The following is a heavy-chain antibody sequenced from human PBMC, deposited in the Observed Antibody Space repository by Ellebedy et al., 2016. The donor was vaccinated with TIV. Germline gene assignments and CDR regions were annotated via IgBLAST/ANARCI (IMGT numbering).Heavy chain of an antibody. CDR2: IKEDGSEK. Sequence: GGSLRLSCAASGFSFRSFWMSWVRQSPGKGLEWVANIKEDGSEKHYVDSVEGRFTISRDNAKNSLYLQMNSLRAEDTAVYYCARGGNHFFGHWGQGNLVTVSS. CDR3: ARGGNHFFGH. J-gene: IGHJ4*02. D-gene: IGHD4-23*01. CDR1: GFSFRSFW. V-gene: IGHV3-7*03.